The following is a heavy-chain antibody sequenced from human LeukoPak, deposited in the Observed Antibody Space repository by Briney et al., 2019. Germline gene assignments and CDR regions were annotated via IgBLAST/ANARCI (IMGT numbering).Heavy chain of an antibody. Sequence: PGGSLRLSCAASGFTFRSYGMPWVRQAPAKGLEWVAFIRYDGNSNYYADSLKGRFTISRDNSRSTLYLQMNSLRAEDTAVYYCAKEEVISGNHGVYFDYWGQGTLVTVSS. CDR3: AKEEVISGNHGVYFDY. J-gene: IGHJ4*02. CDR1: GFTFRSYG. CDR2: IRYDGNSN. D-gene: IGHD3-22*01. V-gene: IGHV3-30*02.